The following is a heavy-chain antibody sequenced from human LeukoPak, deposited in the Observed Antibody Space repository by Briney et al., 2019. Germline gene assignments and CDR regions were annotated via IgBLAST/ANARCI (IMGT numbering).Heavy chain of an antibody. J-gene: IGHJ4*02. Sequence: PGGSLRLSCAASGFTFSDYYMHWIRQAPGKGLEWVSYIGSSGSYTHADSVKGRFTISRDNAKNSLYLQMNSLRAEDTALYYCARTTGSFGPVALWGQGTLVTVSS. V-gene: IGHV3-11*06. CDR3: ARTTGSFGPVAL. D-gene: IGHD1-14*01. CDR2: IGSSGS. CDR1: GFTFSDYY.